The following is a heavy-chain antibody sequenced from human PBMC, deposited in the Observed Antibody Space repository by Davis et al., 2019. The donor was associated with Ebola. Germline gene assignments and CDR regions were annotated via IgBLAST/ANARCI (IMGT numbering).Heavy chain of an antibody. CDR3: TRDLKQPPPSYYYGMDV. J-gene: IGHJ6*02. D-gene: IGHD6-13*01. CDR1: GFTFGDYA. CDR2: IRSKAYGGKT. V-gene: IGHV3-49*04. Sequence: GGSLRLSCTASGFTFGDYARNWVRQAPGKGLEWVGFIRSKAYGGKTQYAASVKGRVTISRDDSKSIAYLQVNSLKTEDTAVYYCTRDLKQPPPSYYYGMDVWGQGTTVTVSS.